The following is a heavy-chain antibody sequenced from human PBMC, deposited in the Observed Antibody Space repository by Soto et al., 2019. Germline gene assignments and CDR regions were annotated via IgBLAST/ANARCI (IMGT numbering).Heavy chain of an antibody. J-gene: IGHJ4*02. D-gene: IGHD6-19*01. Sequence: VGSLRLSCAASGFTFSSYAMNWVRQTQEKGLEWVSSISSTSSYTHYSDSVKGRFTISRDNANNSLFLQMNSLRAEDTATYYCARDLALAGNYWGQGVLVTVPQ. CDR1: GFTFSSYA. CDR2: ISSTSSYT. CDR3: ARDLALAGNY. V-gene: IGHV3-21*01.